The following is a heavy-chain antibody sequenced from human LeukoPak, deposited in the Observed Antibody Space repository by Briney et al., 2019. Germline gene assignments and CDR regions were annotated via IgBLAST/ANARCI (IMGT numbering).Heavy chain of an antibody. D-gene: IGHD2-15*01. CDR2: ISDNGGGT. Sequence: GGSLRLSCAASGFSFGSYAMSWVRQAPGRGLEWVSGISDNGGGTYYGDSVKGRFTISRDNSKNTLYLQMNSLRAEDTAVYYCAKEACSGGSCYFDYWGQGTLVTVSS. CDR3: AKEACSGGSCYFDY. J-gene: IGHJ4*02. CDR1: GFSFGSYA. V-gene: IGHV3-23*01.